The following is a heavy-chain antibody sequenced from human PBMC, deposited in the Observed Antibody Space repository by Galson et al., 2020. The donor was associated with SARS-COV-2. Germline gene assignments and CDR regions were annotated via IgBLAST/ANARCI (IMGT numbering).Heavy chain of an antibody. Sequence: ASVKVSCKASGYTFSGNYIHWVRQVPGQGLEWMGWINPNGGGTSYALRFQGRVTMTRDTSITTAYMELSRLTSDDTAVYYCARDSYYYDNSGYFNLWGPGSLVTVSS. D-gene: IGHD3-22*01. CDR1: GYTFSGNY. V-gene: IGHV1-2*02. CDR2: INPNGGGT. J-gene: IGHJ4*02. CDR3: ARDSYYYDNSGYFNL.